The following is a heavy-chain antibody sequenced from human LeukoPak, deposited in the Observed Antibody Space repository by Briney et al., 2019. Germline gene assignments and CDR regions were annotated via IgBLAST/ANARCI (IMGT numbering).Heavy chain of an antibody. D-gene: IGHD3-22*01. CDR2: IIPTFGTA. V-gene: IGHV1-69*05. J-gene: IGHJ4*02. CDR3: ARGDIYYYDSSGFLDY. CDR1: GGTFSSYA. Sequence: GASVKVSCKASGGTFSSYAISWVRQAPGQGLEWMGRIIPTFGTANYAQKFQGRVTITTDESTSTAYMELSSLRSEDTAVYYCARGDIYYYDSSGFLDYWGQGTLVTVSS.